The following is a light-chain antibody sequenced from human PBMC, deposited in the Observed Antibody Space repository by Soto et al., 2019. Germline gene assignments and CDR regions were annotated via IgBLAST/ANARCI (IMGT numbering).Light chain of an antibody. CDR2: GAS. Sequence: EIVMTQSPAILSLSSGERATLSCRASQSVDSSLAWYQQTPGQAPRLLIHGASTRAPGVPARFSGSGSGTEFTLTISSLQSEDFAVYYCQQYTNWPKTFGQGTKVDIK. V-gene: IGKV3-15*01. CDR3: QQYTNWPKT. CDR1: QSVDSS. J-gene: IGKJ1*01.